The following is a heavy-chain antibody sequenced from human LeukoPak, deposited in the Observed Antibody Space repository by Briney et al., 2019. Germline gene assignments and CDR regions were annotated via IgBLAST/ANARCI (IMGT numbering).Heavy chain of an antibody. Sequence: SETLSLTCTVSRGSISGSIRSYYWRWLRQPPGKGLEWIGYISSSGSVNDNPSLRTRVTISVDTSKNQFFLNLSSVSAADTAVYYCARIPLGYSGAYYFDYWGQGTLVTVSP. CDR2: ISSSGSV. CDR3: ARIPLGYSGAYYFDY. CDR1: RGSISGSIRSYY. J-gene: IGHJ4*02. D-gene: IGHD5-12*01. V-gene: IGHV4-61*05.